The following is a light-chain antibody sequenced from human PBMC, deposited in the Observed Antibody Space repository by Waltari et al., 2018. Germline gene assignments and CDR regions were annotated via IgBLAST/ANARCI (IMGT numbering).Light chain of an antibody. CDR2: YDS. J-gene: IGLJ2*01. V-gene: IGLV3-21*04. CDR1: SIGSES. CDR3: QVWDTISDHVL. Sequence: SYVLTQPPSVSVAPGKTARITCGGTSIGSESVHWYQQKPGQATVVVINYDSGRPSGIPERISGSKSGNTATLTIGRVEAGDEADYYCQVWDTISDHVLFGGGTKLTVL.